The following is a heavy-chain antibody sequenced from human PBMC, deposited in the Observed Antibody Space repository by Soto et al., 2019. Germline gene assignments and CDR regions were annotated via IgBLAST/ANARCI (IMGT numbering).Heavy chain of an antibody. CDR1: GFNLTNYG. V-gene: IGHV3-30*02. D-gene: IGHD2-15*01. J-gene: IGHJ6*02. CDR2: LRYDGSRK. Sequence: QVQLVESGGGVVQPGGSLRLSCAVSGFNLTNYGMHWVRQVPGKGLEWVALLRYDGSRKSYGDSVKGRFTISRDKSKNTLYVQMDRLRAEDTAVYYCARDRIEYYARDVWGQGTTVTVSS. CDR3: ARDRIEYYARDV.